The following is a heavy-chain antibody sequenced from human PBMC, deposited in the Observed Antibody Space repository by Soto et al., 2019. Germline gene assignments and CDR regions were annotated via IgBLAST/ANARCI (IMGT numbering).Heavy chain of an antibody. D-gene: IGHD6-6*01. CDR3: AREYSSSDTQHKFYYYYYYGMDV. CDR1: GFTFSSYA. Sequence: QVQLVESGGGVVQPGRSLRLSCAASGFTFSSYAMHLVRQAPGKGLEWVAVISYDGSNKYYADSVQGLFTISRDNSKNTMYLHVNSLRAEDTAVYYCAREYSSSDTQHKFYYYYYYGMDVWGQGTTVTVSS. J-gene: IGHJ6*02. V-gene: IGHV3-30-3*01. CDR2: ISYDGSNK.